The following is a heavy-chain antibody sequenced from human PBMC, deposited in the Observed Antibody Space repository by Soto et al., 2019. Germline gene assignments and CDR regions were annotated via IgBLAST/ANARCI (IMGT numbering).Heavy chain of an antibody. CDR1: GFTFSGSA. D-gene: IGHD2-2*01. V-gene: IGHV3-73*01. CDR3: TRHETSTVVVPAANYAFDI. Sequence: PGGSLRLSCAASGFTFSGSAMHWVRQASGKGLEWVGRIRSKANSYATAYAASVKGRFTISRDDSKNTAYLQMNSLKTEDTAVYYCTRHETSTVVVPAANYAFDIWGQGTMVTVSS. J-gene: IGHJ3*02. CDR2: IRSKANSYAT.